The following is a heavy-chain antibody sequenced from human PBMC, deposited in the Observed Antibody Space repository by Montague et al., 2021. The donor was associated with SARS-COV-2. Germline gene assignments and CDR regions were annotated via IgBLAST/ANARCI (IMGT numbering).Heavy chain of an antibody. CDR2: IDWGDDK. Sequence: PALVKPTQTLTLTCTFSGFSLSTSGMCVSWIRQPPGKALEWLARIDWGDDKYYGTSLKTRLTISKDTSKNQVVLTMTNMDPVDTATYYCARRTYDILTGYDYGMDVWGQGTTVTVSS. D-gene: IGHD3-9*01. CDR1: GFSLSTSGMC. V-gene: IGHV2-70*11. CDR3: ARRTYDILTGYDYGMDV. J-gene: IGHJ6*02.